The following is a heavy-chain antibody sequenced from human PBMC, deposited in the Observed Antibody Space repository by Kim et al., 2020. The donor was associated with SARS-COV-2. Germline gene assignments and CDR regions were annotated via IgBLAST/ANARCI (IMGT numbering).Heavy chain of an antibody. Sequence: GGSLRLSCAASGFTFSSYGMHWVRQAPGKGLEWVAVIWYDGSNKYYADSVKGRFTISRDNSKNTLYLQMNSLRAEDTAVYYCAKDPNSGYDLRGFDWWGQGTLVTVSS. D-gene: IGHD5-12*01. CDR3: AKDPNSGYDLRGFDW. V-gene: IGHV3-33*06. J-gene: IGHJ4*02. CDR2: IWYDGSNK. CDR1: GFTFSSYG.